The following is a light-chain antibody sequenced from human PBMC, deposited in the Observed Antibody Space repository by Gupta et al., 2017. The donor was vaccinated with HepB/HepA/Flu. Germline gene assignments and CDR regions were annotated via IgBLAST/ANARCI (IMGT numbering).Light chain of an antibody. V-gene: IGLV3-21*03. Sequence: SYVLTQPPSLSVAPGRTARMTCGGSNIGDKRVHWFKQKPGQAPVLVVYDATDRPSGIPERFSGSNSGKTATLTISRVEAGDEADYYCQVWDSGNDRVVFGGGTKLTVL. CDR1: NIGDKR. CDR3: QVWDSGNDRVV. J-gene: IGLJ2*01. CDR2: DAT.